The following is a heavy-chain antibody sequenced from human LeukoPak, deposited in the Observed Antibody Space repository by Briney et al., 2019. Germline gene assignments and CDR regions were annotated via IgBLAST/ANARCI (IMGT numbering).Heavy chain of an antibody. D-gene: IGHD1-7*01. CDR1: GGTFSSYA. CDR3: AREGITGTFSYFDY. CDR2: IIPIFGTA. J-gene: IGHJ4*02. Sequence: ASVEVSCKASGGTFSSYAISWVRQAPGQGLEWMGGIIPIFGTANYAQKFQGRVTITTDESTSTAYMELSSLRSEDTAVYYCAREGITGTFSYFDYWGQGTLVSVSS. V-gene: IGHV1-69*05.